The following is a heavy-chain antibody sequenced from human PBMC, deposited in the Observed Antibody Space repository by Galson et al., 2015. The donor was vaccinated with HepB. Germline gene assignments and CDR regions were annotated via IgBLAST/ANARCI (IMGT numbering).Heavy chain of an antibody. D-gene: IGHD3-10*01. CDR3: ARDGGFGELLHHAFDI. CDR2: ISYDGSNK. Sequence: SLRLSCAASGFTFSSYAMHWVRQAPGKGLEWVAVISYDGSNKYYADSVKGRFTIPRDNSKNTLYLQMNSLRAEDTAVYYCARDGGFGELLHHAFDIWGQGTMVTVSS. CDR1: GFTFSSYA. V-gene: IGHV3-30*04. J-gene: IGHJ3*02.